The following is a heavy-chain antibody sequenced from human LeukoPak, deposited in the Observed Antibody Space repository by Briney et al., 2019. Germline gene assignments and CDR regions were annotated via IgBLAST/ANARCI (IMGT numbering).Heavy chain of an antibody. CDR1: GGSISSYY. Sequence: SETLSLTCTVSGGSISSYYWSWIRQPPGKGLGWVGYIYYSGSTNYNPSLKSRVTISVDTSKNQFSLKLSSVTAADTAVYYCARAAGYCSSTSCFPYWYFDLWGRGTLVTVSS. D-gene: IGHD2-2*03. J-gene: IGHJ2*01. V-gene: IGHV4-59*01. CDR3: ARAAGYCSSTSCFPYWYFDL. CDR2: IYYSGST.